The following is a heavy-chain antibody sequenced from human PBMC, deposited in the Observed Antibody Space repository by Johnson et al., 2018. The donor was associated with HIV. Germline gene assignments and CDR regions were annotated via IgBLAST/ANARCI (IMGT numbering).Heavy chain of an antibody. CDR3: ARGLRLNYYDNSGQHAFDI. CDR1: RLTLSDSY. D-gene: IGHD3-22*01. Sequence: QMQLVESGGGLEQPGRSLRLSCVASRLTLSDSYMSWIRQAPGKGLEWVSYISGSGNAIYYADSVKGRFTISRDNSKNTLYLQMSSLRAEDTALYYCARGLRLNYYDNSGQHAFDIWGQGTMVSVSS. J-gene: IGHJ3*02. V-gene: IGHV3-11*01. CDR2: ISGSGNAI.